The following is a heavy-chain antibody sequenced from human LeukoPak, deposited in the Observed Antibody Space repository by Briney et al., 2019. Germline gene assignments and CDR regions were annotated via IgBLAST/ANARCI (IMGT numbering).Heavy chain of an antibody. J-gene: IGHJ3*02. CDR3: ARAYSSSWYDAFDI. Sequence: GGSLRLSCAASGFTFSSYAMHWVRQAPGKGLEWVANIKEDGSEKDYVDSVKGRFTISRDNAKNSLYLQMNSLRAEDTAVYYCARAYSSSWYDAFDIWGQGTMVTVSS. CDR1: GFTFSSYA. D-gene: IGHD6-13*01. CDR2: IKEDGSEK. V-gene: IGHV3-7*01.